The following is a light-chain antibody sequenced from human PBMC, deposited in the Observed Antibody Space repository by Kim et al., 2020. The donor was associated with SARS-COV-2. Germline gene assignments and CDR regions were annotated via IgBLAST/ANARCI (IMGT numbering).Light chain of an antibody. CDR2: QDS. V-gene: IGLV3-1*01. J-gene: IGLJ2*01. Sequence: VSPGQTASITCSGDKLGYKYACWYQQKPGQSPVLVIYQDSKRPSGIPERFSGSNSGNTATLTISGTQAMDEADYFCQAWDSSTGVVFGGGTQLTVL. CDR3: QAWDSSTGVV. CDR1: KLGYKY.